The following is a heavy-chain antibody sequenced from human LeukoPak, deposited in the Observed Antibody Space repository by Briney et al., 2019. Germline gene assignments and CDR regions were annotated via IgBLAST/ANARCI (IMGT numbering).Heavy chain of an antibody. D-gene: IGHD2-2*01. J-gene: IGHJ4*02. V-gene: IGHV3-7*03. Sequence: PGGSLRLSCAASGFTFSSYWMSWVRQAPGKGLEWVANIKQDGSEKYYVDSVKGRFTISRDNAKNSLYLQMNSLRAEDTAVYYCAKKGDVVVPAAILDYWGQGTPVTVSS. CDR1: GFTFSSYW. CDR3: AKKGDVVVPAAILDY. CDR2: IKQDGSEK.